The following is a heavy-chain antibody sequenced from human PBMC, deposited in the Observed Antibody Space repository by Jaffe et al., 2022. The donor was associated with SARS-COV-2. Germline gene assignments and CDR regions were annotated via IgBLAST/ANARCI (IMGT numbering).Heavy chain of an antibody. V-gene: IGHV3-9*01. CDR2: ISWNSGSI. CDR1: GFTFDDYA. CDR3: AKDIEAAGELHGWFDP. J-gene: IGHJ5*02. D-gene: IGHD1-26*01. Sequence: EVQLVESGGGLVQPGRSLRLSCAASGFTFDDYAMHWVRQAPGKGLEWVSGISWNSGSIGYADSVKGRFTISRDNAKNSLYLQMNSLRAEDTALYYCAKDIEAAGELHGWFDPWGQGTLVTVSS.